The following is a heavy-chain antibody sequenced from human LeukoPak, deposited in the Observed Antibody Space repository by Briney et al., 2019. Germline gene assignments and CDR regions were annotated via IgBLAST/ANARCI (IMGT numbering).Heavy chain of an antibody. J-gene: IGHJ4*02. CDR3: ARWGIAAFDY. CDR2: IYYSGST. Sequence: SETLSLTCTVSGGSISSSSYYWGWLRQPPGKGLEWIGSIYYSGSTYYNPSLESRVTISVDTSKNQFSLKLSSVTAADTAVYYCARWGIAAFDYWGQGTLVTVSS. CDR1: GGSISSSSYY. V-gene: IGHV4-39*01. D-gene: IGHD3-16*01.